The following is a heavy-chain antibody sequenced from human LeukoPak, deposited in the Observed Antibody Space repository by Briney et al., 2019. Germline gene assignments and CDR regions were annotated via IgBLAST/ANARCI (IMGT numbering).Heavy chain of an antibody. CDR2: TRNKANSYTT. V-gene: IGHV3-72*01. J-gene: IGHJ4*02. CDR1: GFTFSDHY. Sequence: GGSLILSCAASGFTFSDHYMDWVRQAPGKGLEWVGRTRNKANSYTTEYAASVKGRFTISRDDSKNSLYLQMNSLKTEDTAVYYCARVARSTDRAFDYWGQGTLVTVSS. CDR3: ARVARSTDRAFDY. D-gene: IGHD2-2*01.